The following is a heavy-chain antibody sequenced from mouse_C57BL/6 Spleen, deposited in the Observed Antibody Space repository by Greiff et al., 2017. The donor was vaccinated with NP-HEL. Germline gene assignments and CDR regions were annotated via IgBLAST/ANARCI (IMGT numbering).Heavy chain of an antibody. CDR3: TRMGTGTYYFDY. J-gene: IGHJ2*01. D-gene: IGHD2-3*01. CDR2: IDPETGGT. CDR1: GYTFTDYE. Sequence: VQLQQSGAELVRPGASVTLSCKASGYTFTDYEMHWVQQTPVHGLEWIGAIDPETGGTAYNQKFKGKALLTADKSSSTAYMELRSLTSEDSAVYYCTRMGTGTYYFDYWGQGTTLTVSS. V-gene: IGHV1-15*01.